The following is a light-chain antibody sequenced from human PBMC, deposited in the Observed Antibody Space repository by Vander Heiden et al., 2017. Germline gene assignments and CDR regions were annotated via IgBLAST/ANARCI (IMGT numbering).Light chain of an antibody. Sequence: QSVLPPPPSASGTPWQPVTLSCSGSSSNIGSNTVNWYQQLPGTAPKLRIYSNNQRPSGVPDRLAGSKSGTSASLAISGLQSEDEADYYCAAWDDSLHGVFGGGTKLTVL. CDR2: SNN. V-gene: IGLV1-44*01. CDR1: SSNIGSNT. CDR3: AAWDDSLHGV. J-gene: IGLJ2*01.